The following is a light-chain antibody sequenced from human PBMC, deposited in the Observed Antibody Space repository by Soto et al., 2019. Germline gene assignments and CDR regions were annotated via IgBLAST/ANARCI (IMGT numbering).Light chain of an antibody. CDR3: QQTQTFPMT. CDR2: AAS. CDR1: HDISNW. J-gene: IGKJ5*01. Sequence: DIQMTQSPSSVSASVGDRVTITCRASHDISNWLAWYQRKPGIAPKLLIYAASSLQSGVPSRFSGSGSGTEFTLTRSSLQAEDLATYFCQQTQTFPMTFGQRTRLEIK. V-gene: IGKV1D-12*01.